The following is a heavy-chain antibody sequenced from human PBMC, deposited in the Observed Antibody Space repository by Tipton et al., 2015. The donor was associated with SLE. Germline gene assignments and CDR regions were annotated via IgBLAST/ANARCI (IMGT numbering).Heavy chain of an antibody. V-gene: IGHV4-61*02. J-gene: IGHJ4*02. CDR3: ASPRVGLDYIWGSYRPRGTFDY. D-gene: IGHD3-16*02. CDR2: IYTTGSP. Sequence: LRLSCTVSGVSISSGSYYWNWVRQPAGKGLEWIGRIYTTGSPYYNPSLESRVVMSMDKSKNQFSLKLSSVTAADTAVYYCASPRVGLDYIWGSYRPRGTFDYWGQGTLVTVSS. CDR1: GVSISSGSYY.